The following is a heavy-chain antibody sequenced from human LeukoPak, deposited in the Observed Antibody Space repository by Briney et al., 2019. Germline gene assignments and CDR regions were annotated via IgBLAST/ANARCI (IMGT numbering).Heavy chain of an antibody. J-gene: IGHJ4*02. CDR3: ARGLGRRGSYSLDY. V-gene: IGHV3-33*01. Sequence: GRSLRLSCAASGFTFSRNGMHWVRQAPGKGLEWVAVIWYDGSNKYYADSVKGRFTISRDNSKNTLYLQMNSLRAEDTAVYYCARGLGRRGSYSLDYWGQGTLVTVSS. CDR1: GFTFSRNG. D-gene: IGHD1-26*01. CDR2: IWYDGSNK.